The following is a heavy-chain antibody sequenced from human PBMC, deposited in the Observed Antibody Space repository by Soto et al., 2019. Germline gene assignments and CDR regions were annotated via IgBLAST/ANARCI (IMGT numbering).Heavy chain of an antibody. CDR2: IYYSGST. CDR3: ARGREGLNYDFWSGPYYYYGMDV. D-gene: IGHD3-3*01. CDR1: GGSISSYY. J-gene: IGHJ6*02. Sequence: SETLSLTCTVSGGSISSYYWSWIRQPPGKGLEWIGYIYYSGSTNYNPSLKSRVTISVDTSKNQFSLKLSSVTAADTAVYYCARGREGLNYDFWSGPYYYYGMDVWG. V-gene: IGHV4-59*01.